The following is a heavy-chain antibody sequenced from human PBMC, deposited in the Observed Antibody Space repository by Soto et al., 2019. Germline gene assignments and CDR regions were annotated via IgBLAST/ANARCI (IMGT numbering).Heavy chain of an antibody. V-gene: IGHV3-23*01. CDR3: ASQPLPTYYYTSGSSPWFDP. J-gene: IGHJ5*02. CDR1: GFTFSTYT. Sequence: VSLRLSCAASGFTFSTYTMTGVRQAPGKGLEWVSSVGGSGDGTYYADSVKGRFTISIDTSKNQFSLKLTSVTAADTAVYYCASQPLPTYYYTSGSSPWFDPWGQGTLVTVSS. D-gene: IGHD3-10*01. CDR2: VGGSGDGT.